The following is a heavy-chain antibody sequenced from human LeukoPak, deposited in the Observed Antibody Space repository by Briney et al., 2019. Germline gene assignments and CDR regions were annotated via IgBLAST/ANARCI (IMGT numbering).Heavy chain of an antibody. CDR3: ARGGALTMAKTGDY. CDR2: IYTSGTT. D-gene: IGHD3-10*01. CDR1: GGSISSGSYY. Sequence: SETLSLTCTVSGGSISSGSYYWSWIRQPAGKGLEWIGRIYTSGTTNYNPSLKSRVTISVDTSKNQFSLKLSSVTAADTAVYYCARGGALTMAKTGDYWGQGTLVTVSS. J-gene: IGHJ4*02. V-gene: IGHV4-61*02.